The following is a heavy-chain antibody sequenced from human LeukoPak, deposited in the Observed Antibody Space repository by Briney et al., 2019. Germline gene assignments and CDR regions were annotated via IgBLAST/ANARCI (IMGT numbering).Heavy chain of an antibody. V-gene: IGHV3-21*01. CDR1: GFTFSSCG. CDR3: ATETIGRHYDY. J-gene: IGHJ4*02. CDR2: IGPTGTDR. Sequence: GGSLRLSCAASGFTFSSCGFNWVRQAPGKGLEWVSSIGPTGTDRYYADSVRGRVTISRDNAKNSMYLQMDSLRDEDTAVYYCATETIGRHYDYWGQGTLLTVSS. D-gene: IGHD1-14*01.